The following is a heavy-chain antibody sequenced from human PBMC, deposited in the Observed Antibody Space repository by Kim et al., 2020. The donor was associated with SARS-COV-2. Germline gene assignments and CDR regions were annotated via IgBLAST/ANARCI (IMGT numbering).Heavy chain of an antibody. CDR1: GGSISSSNW. CDR2: IYHSGST. D-gene: IGHD3-9*01. CDR3: ARAYYDILTGYSFEYFQH. J-gene: IGHJ1*01. Sequence: SETLSLTCAVSGGSISSSNWWSWVRQPPGKGLEWIGEIYHSGSTNYNPSLKSRVTISVDKSKNQFSLKLSSVTAADTAVYYCARAYYDILTGYSFEYFQHWGQGTLVTVSS. V-gene: IGHV4-4*02.